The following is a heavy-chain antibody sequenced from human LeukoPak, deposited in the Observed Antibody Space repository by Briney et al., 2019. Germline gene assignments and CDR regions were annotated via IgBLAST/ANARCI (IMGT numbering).Heavy chain of an antibody. CDR2: ISASGDTK. CDR3: AKSHLFGVVMRFYY. V-gene: IGHV3-23*01. J-gene: IGHJ4*02. CDR1: GFTFNKYV. Sequence: GGSLRLSCEASGFTFNKYVMTWVRQAPGKGLEWVSSISASGDTKYYADPVKGPFTISRDNSKNTLYLQMNSLRAEDTAVYYFAKSHLFGVVMRFYYWGQGILVIVSS. D-gene: IGHD3-3*01.